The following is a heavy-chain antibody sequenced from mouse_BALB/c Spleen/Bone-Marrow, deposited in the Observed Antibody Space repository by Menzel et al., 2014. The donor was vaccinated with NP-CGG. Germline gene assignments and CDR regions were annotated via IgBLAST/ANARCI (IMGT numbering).Heavy chain of an antibody. CDR2: ILPGSGTA. D-gene: IGHD1-1*01. CDR1: GYTFSNYW. Sequence: VQLQQSGAELMKPGASVKISCKATGYTFSNYWIDWVKQRPGHGLEWIGAILPGSGTANYNEKFKGKATFTADTSSNTAYMQLSSLTSEDSALYYCARASVVPYYFNFWGQGTTLTVSS. J-gene: IGHJ2*01. CDR3: ARASVVPYYFNF. V-gene: IGHV1-9*01.